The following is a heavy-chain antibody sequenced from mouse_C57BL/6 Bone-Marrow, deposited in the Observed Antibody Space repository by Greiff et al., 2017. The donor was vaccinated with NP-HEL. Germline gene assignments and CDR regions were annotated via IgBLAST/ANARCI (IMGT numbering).Heavy chain of an antibody. D-gene: IGHD2-1*01. CDR1: GFSFTDYY. V-gene: IGHV7-3*01. CDR3: ARSDYGNPDY. Sequence: EVQVVESGGGLVQPGGSLSLSCAASGFSFTDYYMSWVRQPPGKALEWLGFIRNKANGYTTEYSASVKGRFTISRDNSQSILYLQMNALRAEDSATYYCARSDYGNPDYWGQGTTLTVSS. J-gene: IGHJ2*01. CDR2: IRNKANGYTT.